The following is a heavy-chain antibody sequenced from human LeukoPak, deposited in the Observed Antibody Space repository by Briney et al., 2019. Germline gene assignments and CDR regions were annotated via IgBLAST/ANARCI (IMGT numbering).Heavy chain of an antibody. Sequence: GRSLRLSCAASGFTFSSYGMHWVRQAPGKGLEWVAVISYDGSNKYYAGSVKGRFTISRDNAKNSLYLQMNSLRAEDTAVYYCARDPRPWVTVIVARAFDIWGQGTMVTVSS. CDR2: ISYDGSNK. D-gene: IGHD3-22*01. J-gene: IGHJ3*02. CDR3: ARDPRPWVTVIVARAFDI. CDR1: GFTFSSYG. V-gene: IGHV3-30*03.